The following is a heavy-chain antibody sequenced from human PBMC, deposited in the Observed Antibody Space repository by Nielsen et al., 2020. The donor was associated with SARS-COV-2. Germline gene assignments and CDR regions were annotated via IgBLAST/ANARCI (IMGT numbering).Heavy chain of an antibody. CDR2: INTNTGNP. J-gene: IGHJ6*02. V-gene: IGHV7-4-1*02. Sequence: ASVKVSCKASVYTFTDYAMNWVRQAPGQGLEWMGWINTNTGNPTYAQGFTGRFVFSLDTSVTTAYLQISSLKAEDSAVYYCARDARYTSGWFRRGRNYYYGMDVWGQGTTVTVSS. CDR3: ARDARYTSGWFRRGRNYYYGMDV. D-gene: IGHD6-19*01. CDR1: VYTFTDYA.